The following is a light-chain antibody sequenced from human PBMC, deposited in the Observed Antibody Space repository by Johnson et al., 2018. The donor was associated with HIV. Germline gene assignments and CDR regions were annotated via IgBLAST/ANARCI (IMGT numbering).Light chain of an antibody. CDR1: SSNIGDNY. CDR2: EYT. CDR3: GTWDRSLSAGGV. J-gene: IGLJ1*01. V-gene: IGLV1-51*02. Sequence: QSVLTQPPSVSAAPGQKVTISCSGSSSNIGDNYVSWYQQLPGTAPKLLIYEYTKRPSGIPDRFSGSKSGTSATLGITGLQTGDEGDYYCGTWDRSLSAGGVFGTGTKVTVL.